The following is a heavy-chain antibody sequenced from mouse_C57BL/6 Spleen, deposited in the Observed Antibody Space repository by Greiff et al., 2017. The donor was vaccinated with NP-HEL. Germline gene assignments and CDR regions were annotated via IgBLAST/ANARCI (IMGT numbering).Heavy chain of an antibody. CDR2: INPYNGGT. D-gene: IGHD2-2*01. CDR3: ARRNGYDRDFYYFDY. CDR1: GYTFTDYY. Sequence: VQLQQSGPVLVKPGASVKMSCKASGYTFTDYYMNWVKQSHGKSLEWIGVINPYNGGTSYNQKFKGKATLTVDKSSSTAYMELNSLTSEDSAVYYCARRNGYDRDFYYFDYWGQGTTLTVSS. V-gene: IGHV1-19*01. J-gene: IGHJ2*01.